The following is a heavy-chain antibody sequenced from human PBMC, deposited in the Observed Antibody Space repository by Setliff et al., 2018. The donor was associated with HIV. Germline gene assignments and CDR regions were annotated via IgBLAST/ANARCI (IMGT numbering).Heavy chain of an antibody. CDR1: GASISDGTFY. CDR2: LYIRTGTT. V-gene: IGHV4-61*09. Sequence: LSLTCAVSGASISDGTFYWSWIRQPAGKGLEWIGHLYIRTGTTNYSPSLKGRVTISLDTSNNQFSLSLSSVTASDTAVYFCARSQETSVAATEIWGQGTMVTV. J-gene: IGHJ3*02. CDR3: ARSQETSVAATEI. D-gene: IGHD2-15*01.